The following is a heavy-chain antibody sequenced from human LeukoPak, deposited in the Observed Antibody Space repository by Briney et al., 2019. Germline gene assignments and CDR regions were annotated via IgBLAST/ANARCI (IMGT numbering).Heavy chain of an antibody. Sequence: ASVKVPCKASGYTLTSYGISWVRQAPGQGVEWMGWISAYNGNTNYAQKLQGRVTMTTDTSTSTAYMELRSLRSDDTAVYYCAREGYSYGLNWFDPWGQGTLVTVSS. CDR3: AREGYSYGLNWFDP. CDR2: ISAYNGNT. CDR1: GYTLTSYG. J-gene: IGHJ5*02. D-gene: IGHD5-18*01. V-gene: IGHV1-18*01.